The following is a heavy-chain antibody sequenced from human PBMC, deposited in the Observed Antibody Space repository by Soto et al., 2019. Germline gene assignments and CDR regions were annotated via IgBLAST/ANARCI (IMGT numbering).Heavy chain of an antibody. Sequence: EVQLVESGGGLVQPGGSLRLSCAASGFTFSSYWMSWVRQAPGKGLEWVANIKQDGSEKYYVDSVKGRFTISRDNAKNSLYLQMNSLRVEDTAVYYCARDRLKYYYDSSGYYPFFDYWGQGTLVTVSS. CDR1: GFTFSSYW. D-gene: IGHD3-22*01. J-gene: IGHJ4*02. V-gene: IGHV3-7*03. CDR2: IKQDGSEK. CDR3: ARDRLKYYYDSSGYYPFFDY.